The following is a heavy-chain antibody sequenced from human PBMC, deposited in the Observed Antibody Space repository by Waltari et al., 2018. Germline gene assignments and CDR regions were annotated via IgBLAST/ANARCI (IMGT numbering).Heavy chain of an antibody. CDR1: GFTFDGYA. V-gene: IGHV3-9*01. CDR2: ISWNSGVI. Sequence: EVQLVESGGGLAQPGRSLRLSCVASGFTFDGYAMHWVRQRPGEGLEWVSGISWNSGVIGYADSTRGRFTISRDNAKKSLYLQMQSLRPDDTARYYCVKGGWGFGELYDQHWGQGTLVTVSS. J-gene: IGHJ1*01. CDR3: VKGGWGFGELYDQH. D-gene: IGHD3-10*01.